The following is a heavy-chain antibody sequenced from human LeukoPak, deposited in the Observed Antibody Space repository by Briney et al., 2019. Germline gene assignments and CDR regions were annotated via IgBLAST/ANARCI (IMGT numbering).Heavy chain of an antibody. CDR3: ATDSSGQTGVTTPYY. V-gene: IGHV1-18*01. CDR2: ITAYNGNT. CDR1: GYTFSSYV. Sequence: EASVKVSSKASGYTFSSYVITWVRQAPGQGLEWMGWITAYNGNTNYAQKLQGRVTMTADTSTSTAYMELRTLRSDDSAVYYCATDSSGQTGVTTPYYWGQGTTVTVSS. J-gene: IGHJ6*02. D-gene: IGHD4-17*01.